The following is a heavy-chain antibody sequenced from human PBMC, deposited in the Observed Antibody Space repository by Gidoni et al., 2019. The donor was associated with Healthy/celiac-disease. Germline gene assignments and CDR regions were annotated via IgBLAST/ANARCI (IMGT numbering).Heavy chain of an antibody. D-gene: IGHD3-10*01. CDR1: GSTFSSYA. Sequence: QVQLVESGGGVVQPGRSLSLSCAASGSTFSSYAMHWVRQAPGKGLEWVAVISYDGSNKYYADSVKGRFTISRDNSKNTLYLQMNSLRAEDTAVYYCAREGYYGSGYGMDVWGQGTTVTVSS. CDR3: AREGYYGSGYGMDV. CDR2: ISYDGSNK. V-gene: IGHV3-30-3*01. J-gene: IGHJ6*02.